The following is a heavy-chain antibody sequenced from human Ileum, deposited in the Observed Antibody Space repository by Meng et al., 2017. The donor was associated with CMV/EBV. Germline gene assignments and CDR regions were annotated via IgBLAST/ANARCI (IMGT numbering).Heavy chain of an antibody. D-gene: IGHD6-6*01. J-gene: IGHJ4*02. V-gene: IGHV3-20*04. Sequence: SCAACGFTFDYYGRNLVRQAPGKGLGWVSGINWNGGSTGYADAVKGRFTISRDNAKNSLYLQMNSLRAEDTALYYCARAAFGSSFYNYWGQGTLVTVSS. CDR3: ARAAFGSSFYNY. CDR2: INWNGGST. CDR1: GFTFDYYG.